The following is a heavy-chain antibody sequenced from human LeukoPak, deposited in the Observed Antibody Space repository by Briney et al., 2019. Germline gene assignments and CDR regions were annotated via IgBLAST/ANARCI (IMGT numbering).Heavy chain of an antibody. Sequence: GGSLRLSCAASGFTFSSYAMSWVRKAPGQGLEWVSAISGSGGSTYYADSVKGRFTISRDNSKNTLYLQMNSLRAEDTAVYYCAKTVRPFLEWLLRPFDYWGQGTLVTVSS. CDR3: AKTVRPFLEWLLRPFDY. V-gene: IGHV3-23*01. D-gene: IGHD3-3*01. J-gene: IGHJ4*02. CDR1: GFTFSSYA. CDR2: ISGSGGST.